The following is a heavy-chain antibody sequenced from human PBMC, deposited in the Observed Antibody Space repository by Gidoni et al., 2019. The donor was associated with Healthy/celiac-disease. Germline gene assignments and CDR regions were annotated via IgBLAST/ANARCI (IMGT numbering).Heavy chain of an antibody. Sequence: EVQLVESGGGLVKPGGSLTLSWAASGCTFSIYSMNWVRQAPGKGLEWVSSISSSSSFIYYAHSVKGRFTISRDNAKNSLYLQMNSMRAEDTAVYYCARDEILFVNYGMDVWGQGTTVTVSS. J-gene: IGHJ6*02. V-gene: IGHV3-21*01. CDR2: ISSSSSFI. CDR3: ARDEILFVNYGMDV. CDR1: GCTFSIYS.